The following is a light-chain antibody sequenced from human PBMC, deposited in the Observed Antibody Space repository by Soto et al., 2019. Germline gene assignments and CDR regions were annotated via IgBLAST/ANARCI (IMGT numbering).Light chain of an antibody. Sequence: QSVLAQPASVSGSPGQSITISCTGSSNDVGRYSYVSWYQQHPGKIPKLIIYEVSLRPSGISDRFSASKSGNTASLTISGLQAEDEADYYCALYTSDTSRLFGTGTKLTVL. V-gene: IGLV2-14*01. CDR1: SNDVGRYSY. CDR2: EVS. CDR3: ALYTSDTSRL. J-gene: IGLJ1*01.